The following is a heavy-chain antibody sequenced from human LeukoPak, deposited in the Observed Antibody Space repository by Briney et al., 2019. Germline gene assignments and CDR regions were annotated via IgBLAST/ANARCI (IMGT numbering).Heavy chain of an antibody. CDR2: IYYSGST. CDR1: GGSISSYY. V-gene: IGHV4-59*12. D-gene: IGHD4-11*01. CDR3: ARSFDYSNYSPFDY. J-gene: IGHJ4*02. Sequence: PSETLSLTCTVSGGSISSYYWSWIRQPPGKGLGWIGYIYYSGSTNYNPSLKSRVTISVDKSKNQFSLNLSSVTAADTAVYYCARSFDYSNYSPFDYWGQGTLVTVSS.